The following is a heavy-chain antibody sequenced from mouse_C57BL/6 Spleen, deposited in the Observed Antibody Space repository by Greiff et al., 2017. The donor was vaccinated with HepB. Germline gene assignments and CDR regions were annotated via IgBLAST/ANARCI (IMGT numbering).Heavy chain of an antibody. CDR1: GYSITSGYY. CDR3: ARDLAMDY. Sequence: EVKLMESGPGLVKPSQSLSLTCSVTGYSITSGYYWNWIRQFPGNKLEWMGYISYDGSNNYNPSLKNRISITRDTSKNQFFLKLNSVTTEDTATYYCARDLAMDYWGQGTSVTVSS. J-gene: IGHJ4*01. CDR2: ISYDGSN. V-gene: IGHV3-6*01.